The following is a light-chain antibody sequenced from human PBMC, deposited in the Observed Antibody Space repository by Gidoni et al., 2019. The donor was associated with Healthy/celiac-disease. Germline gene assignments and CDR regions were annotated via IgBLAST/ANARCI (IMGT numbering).Light chain of an antibody. CDR2: GAS. V-gene: IGKV3-15*01. Sequence: EIVMTQSPATLSVSPGERANLPCRASQSVSSNLAWYQQTPGQAHSPLVYGASCRATGIPARFSGSGSGTEFTLPFSSLQSEDFAVYYCQQYNNWPPSWTFGQGTKVEIK. CDR1: QSVSSN. J-gene: IGKJ1*01. CDR3: QQYNNWPPSWT.